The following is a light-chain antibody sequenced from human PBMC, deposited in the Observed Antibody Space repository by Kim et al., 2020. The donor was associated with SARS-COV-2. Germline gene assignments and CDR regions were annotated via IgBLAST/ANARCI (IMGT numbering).Light chain of an antibody. Sequence: SWSPGERATRACRASQSVSSYLAWYQQKPGQAPRLLIYDASNRATGIPARFSGSGSGTDFTLTISSLEPEDFAVYYCQQRSNLLTFGGGTKVDIK. J-gene: IGKJ4*01. V-gene: IGKV3-11*01. CDR1: QSVSSY. CDR3: QQRSNLLT. CDR2: DAS.